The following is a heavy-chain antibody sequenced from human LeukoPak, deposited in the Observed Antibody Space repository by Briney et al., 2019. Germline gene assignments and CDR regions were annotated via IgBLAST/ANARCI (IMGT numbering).Heavy chain of an antibody. CDR3: TTDMYYDYVWGSYRFPRDAFDI. CDR1: GFTFSNAW. D-gene: IGHD3-16*02. Sequence: GGSLRLSCAASGFTFSNAWMSWVRQAPGKGLEWVGRIKSKTDGGTTDYAAPVKGRFTISRDDSKNTLHLQMNSLKTEDTAVYYCTTDMYYDYVWGSYRFPRDAFDIWGQGTMVTVSS. J-gene: IGHJ3*02. CDR2: IKSKTDGGTT. V-gene: IGHV3-15*01.